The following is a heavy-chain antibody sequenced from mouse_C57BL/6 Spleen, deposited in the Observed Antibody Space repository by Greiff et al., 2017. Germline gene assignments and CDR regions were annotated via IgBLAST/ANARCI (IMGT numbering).Heavy chain of an antibody. Sequence: VQLQQSGPGLVQPSQSLSITCTVSGFSLTSYGVHWVRQSPGKGLEWLGVIWSGGSTDYNAAFISRLSISKDNSKSQVFFKMNSLQADDTAIYYCAGNYSNYDYAMDYWGQGTSVTVSS. V-gene: IGHV2-2*01. J-gene: IGHJ4*01. CDR1: GFSLTSYG. CDR2: IWSGGST. CDR3: AGNYSNYDYAMDY. D-gene: IGHD2-5*01.